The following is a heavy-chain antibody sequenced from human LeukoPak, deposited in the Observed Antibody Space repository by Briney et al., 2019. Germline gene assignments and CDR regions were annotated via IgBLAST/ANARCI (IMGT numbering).Heavy chain of an antibody. CDR3: AKTPITIFGVVIPNFDY. Sequence: GGSLRLSCAASGFTFSSYAMSWVRQAPGKGLEWVSAISGSGGSTYYADSVKGRFTISRGNSKNTLYLQMNSLRAEDTAVYYCAKTPITIFGVVIPNFDYWGQGTLVTVSS. CDR2: ISGSGGST. J-gene: IGHJ4*02. D-gene: IGHD3-3*01. V-gene: IGHV3-23*01. CDR1: GFTFSSYA.